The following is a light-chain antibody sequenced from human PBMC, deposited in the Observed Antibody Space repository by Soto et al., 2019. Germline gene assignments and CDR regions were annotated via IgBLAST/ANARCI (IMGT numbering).Light chain of an antibody. Sequence: NFMLTQPHSVSESPGKTVTISCTGSSGSIASNYVQWYQQRPGSAPTTVIYEDNQRPSGVPDRFSGSIDSSSNSASLTISGLKTEDDADYYCQSYDSSNHWVFGGGTKVTVL. CDR2: EDN. CDR1: SGSIASNY. CDR3: QSYDSSNHWV. V-gene: IGLV6-57*02. J-gene: IGLJ3*02.